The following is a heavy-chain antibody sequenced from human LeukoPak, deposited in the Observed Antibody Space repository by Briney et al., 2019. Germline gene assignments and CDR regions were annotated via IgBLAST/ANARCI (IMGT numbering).Heavy chain of an antibody. CDR1: AGSFSGYY. V-gene: IGHV4-34*01. CDR3: ATRTGYDPP. D-gene: IGHD3-3*01. J-gene: IGHJ5*02. Sequence: PSETLSLTCAVYAGSFSGYYWSWIRQPPGKGLEWIGEINHSGSTNYNPSLTSRVTISVDTSNNKFSLKLSSVTPADTAVYYCATRTGYDPPWGQGTLVTVSS. CDR2: INHSGST.